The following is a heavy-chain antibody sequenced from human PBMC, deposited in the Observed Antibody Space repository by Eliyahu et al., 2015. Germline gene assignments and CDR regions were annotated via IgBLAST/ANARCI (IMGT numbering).Heavy chain of an antibody. J-gene: IGHJ6*02. CDR1: GFSLSTSGMC. V-gene: IGHV2-70*15. CDR2: IDWDDDK. CDR3: ARIPLTSAAGPPLGMDV. D-gene: IGHD6-13*01. Sequence: QVTLRESGPALVKPTQTLTLTCTFSGFSLSTSGMCVSWIRQPPGKALEWLARIDWDDDKYYSTSLKTRLTISKDTSKNQVVLTMTNMDPVDTATYYCARIPLTSAAGPPLGMDVWGQGTTVTVSS.